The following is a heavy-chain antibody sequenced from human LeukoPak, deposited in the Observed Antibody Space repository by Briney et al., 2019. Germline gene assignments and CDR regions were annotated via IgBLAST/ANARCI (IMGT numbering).Heavy chain of an antibody. D-gene: IGHD1-1*01. Sequence: ASVKVSCKASGYTFTSYGVSWVRQAPGQGLEWMGWISAYNGNTNYAQKLQGRVTMTTDTSTSTSYMELRSLRSDDTAVYYCARVGYTTGSLDYWGQGTLVTVSS. J-gene: IGHJ4*02. CDR1: GYTFTSYG. CDR2: ISAYNGNT. CDR3: ARVGYTTGSLDY. V-gene: IGHV1-18*01.